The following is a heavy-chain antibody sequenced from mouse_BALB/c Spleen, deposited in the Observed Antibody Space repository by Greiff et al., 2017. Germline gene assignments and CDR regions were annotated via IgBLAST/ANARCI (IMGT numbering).Heavy chain of an antibody. V-gene: IGHV2-9-2*01. Sequence: VQLQESGPGLVAPSQSLSITCTVSGFSLTSYDISWIRQPPGKGLEWLGVIWTGGGTNYNSAFMSRLSISKDNSKSQVFLKMNSLQTDDTAIYYCVSDGYYYAMDYWGQGTSVTVSS. J-gene: IGHJ4*01. CDR3: VSDGYYYAMDY. CDR2: IWTGGGT. CDR1: GFSLTSYD.